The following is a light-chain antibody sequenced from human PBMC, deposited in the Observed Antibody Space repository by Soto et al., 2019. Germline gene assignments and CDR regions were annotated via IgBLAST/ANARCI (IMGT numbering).Light chain of an antibody. J-gene: IGKJ4*01. CDR2: GAS. V-gene: IGKV3-20*01. CDR3: QQYDSSPLT. CDR1: QSVSSSY. Sequence: EIVLTQSPGTLSLSPGERATLSCRASQSVSSSYLAWYQQKPGQAPRLLIYGASSRATGIPDRFSGSGSATAFPLTISRLEPEDFAVYYCQQYDSSPLTFGGGTKVEIK.